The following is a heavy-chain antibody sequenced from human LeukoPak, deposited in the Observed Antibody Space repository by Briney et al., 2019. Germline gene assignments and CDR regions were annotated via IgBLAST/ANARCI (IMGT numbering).Heavy chain of an antibody. CDR2: FLYSGST. CDR1: VGSISSYY. Sequence: SETLSLTCTVSVGSISSYYWSWIRQPPGKGLEGIADFLYSGSTNYNPSLKSRVTISLDTSKNQFSLKLNSVTAADTAVYYCAGGRSGYYGSGSYDNWGQGTLVTVSS. CDR3: AGGRSGYYGSGSYDN. J-gene: IGHJ4*02. D-gene: IGHD3-10*01. V-gene: IGHV4-59*01.